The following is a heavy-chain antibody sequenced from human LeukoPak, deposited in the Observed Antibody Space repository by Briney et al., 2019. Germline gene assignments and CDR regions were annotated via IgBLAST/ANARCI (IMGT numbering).Heavy chain of an antibody. J-gene: IGHJ4*02. V-gene: IGHV4-39*01. CDR1: GGSISSSSYY. CDR3: ARQLDDFWSGYYSFDY. D-gene: IGHD3-3*01. Sequence: SETLSLTCTVSGGSISSSSYYWGWIRQPPGKGLEWIGSIYYSGSTYYNPSLKSRVTISVDTSKNQFSLKLSSVTAADTAVYYCARQLDDFWSGYYSFDYWGQGTLVTVSS. CDR2: IYYSGST.